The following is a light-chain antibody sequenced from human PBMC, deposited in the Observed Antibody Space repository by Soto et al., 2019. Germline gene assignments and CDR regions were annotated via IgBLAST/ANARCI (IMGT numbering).Light chain of an antibody. CDR3: QQYGSSPRT. CDR2: GAA. Sequence: EIVLTQSPGTLSLSPGERATLSCRASQSVSSNFLAWYQQRPGQAPRLLIYGAASRATGIPDRFSGSGSGTDFTLTISRLEPDDFAVYYCQQYGSSPRTFGQGTAVEIK. V-gene: IGKV3-20*01. J-gene: IGKJ1*01. CDR1: QSVSSNF.